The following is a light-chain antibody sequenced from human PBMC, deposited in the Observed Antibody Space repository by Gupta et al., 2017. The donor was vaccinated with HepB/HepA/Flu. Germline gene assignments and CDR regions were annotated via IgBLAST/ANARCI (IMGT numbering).Light chain of an antibody. CDR2: GAS. CDR3: QKYKTRPLEIT. J-gene: IGKJ3*01. V-gene: IGKV3-15*01. Sequence: ETVMTQSPGTLSFSPGERATLSCRASQSIGSDLAWYQQKPGLPPRLLIYGASTRATGIPARFSGSGDGTEFTLTISSLQSEDFAVYYCQKYKTRPLEITFGPGTKVDIK. CDR1: QSIGSD.